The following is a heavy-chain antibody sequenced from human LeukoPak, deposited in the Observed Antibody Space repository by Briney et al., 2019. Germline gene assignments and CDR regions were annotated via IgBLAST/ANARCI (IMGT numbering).Heavy chain of an antibody. CDR1: GFTFSSYA. Sequence: GRSLRLSCAASGFTFSSYAMHWVRQAPGKGLEWVAVISYDGSNKYYADSVKGRFTISRDNSKNTLYLQMNSLRAEDTAVYYCVRHREPYSSSWYDFDYWGQGTLVTVSS. J-gene: IGHJ4*02. CDR3: VRHREPYSSSWYDFDY. CDR2: ISYDGSNK. D-gene: IGHD6-13*01. V-gene: IGHV3-30-3*01.